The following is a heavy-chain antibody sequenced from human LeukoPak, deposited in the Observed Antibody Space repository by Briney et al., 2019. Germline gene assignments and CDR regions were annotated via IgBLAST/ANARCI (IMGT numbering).Heavy chain of an antibody. J-gene: IGHJ5*02. D-gene: IGHD2-2*01. Sequence: SQTLSLTCAISGGSVSSNSAAWNWIRQSPSRGLEWLGRTYYRSKWYNDYAVSVKSRITINPDTSKNQFSLQLNSVTPEDTAVYYCARAVHCSSTSCFQYWFDPWGQGTLVTVSS. V-gene: IGHV6-1*01. CDR2: TYYRSKWYN. CDR3: ARAVHCSSTSCFQYWFDP. CDR1: GGSVSSNSAA.